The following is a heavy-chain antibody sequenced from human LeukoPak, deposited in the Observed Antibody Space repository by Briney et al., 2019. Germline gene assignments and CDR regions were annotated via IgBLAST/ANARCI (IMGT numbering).Heavy chain of an antibody. D-gene: IGHD3-10*01. CDR3: ASFHYYGSGAYYLSY. J-gene: IGHJ4*02. V-gene: IGHV3-23*01. CDR2: IGDSGATT. Sequence: GGSLRLSCAAAGFTLSSYAMTWVRQAPGKGLEWVSDIGDSGATTYYADSVKGRFTISRDNSKNTLYLQMSSLRAEDTAVYFCASFHYYGSGAYYLSYWGQGTLVTVSS. CDR1: GFTLSSYA.